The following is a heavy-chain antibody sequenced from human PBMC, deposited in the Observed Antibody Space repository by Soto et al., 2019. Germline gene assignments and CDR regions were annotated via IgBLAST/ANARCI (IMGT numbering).Heavy chain of an antibody. CDR2: IYWDDDK. D-gene: IGHD3-3*01. J-gene: IGHJ5*02. V-gene: IGHV2-5*02. Sequence: QITLKESGPTLVKPTQTLTLTCTFSGFSLSTSGVSVGWIRQPPGKALEWLALIYWDDDKRYSPSLKSRLTITKDTSKNQVVLTMTNMGPVDTATYYCARFSRSGGTTWFDPWGQGTLVTVSS. CDR1: GFSLSTSGVS. CDR3: ARFSRSGGTTWFDP.